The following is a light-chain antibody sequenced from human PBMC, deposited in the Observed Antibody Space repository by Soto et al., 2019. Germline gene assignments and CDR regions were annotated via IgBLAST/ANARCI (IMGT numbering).Light chain of an antibody. CDR2: ATS. V-gene: IGKV3-20*01. J-gene: IGKJ4*01. CDR3: QQFSSYPLT. Sequence: EIVMTQSPATLSVSPWERATLSCRASQSISSSYLAWYQQKPGQAPRLLISATSSRATGIPDRFSGSGSGTGFTLTISRLEPEDFAVYYCQQFSSYPLTFGGGTKVDIK. CDR1: QSISSSY.